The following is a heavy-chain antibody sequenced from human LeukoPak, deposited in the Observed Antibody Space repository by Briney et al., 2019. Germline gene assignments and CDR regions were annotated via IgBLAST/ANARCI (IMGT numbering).Heavy chain of an antibody. V-gene: IGHV4-30-2*01. J-gene: IGHJ4*02. CDR3: ARGPKSTRHNYHSYYFDY. CDR1: GGSISSGGYY. D-gene: IGHD4-11*01. Sequence: PSQTLSLTCTVSGGSISSGGYYWSWVRQPPGKGLEWIGEINHSGSTNYNPSLKSRVTISVDTSKNQFSLKLSSVTAADTAVYYCARGPKSTRHNYHSYYFDYWGQGTLVTVSS. CDR2: INHSGST.